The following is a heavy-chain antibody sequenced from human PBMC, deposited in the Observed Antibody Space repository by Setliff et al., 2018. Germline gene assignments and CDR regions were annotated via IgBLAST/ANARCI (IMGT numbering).Heavy chain of an antibody. CDR2: ISRRADLI. J-gene: IGHJ4*02. Sequence: GGSLRLSCLTSGFTFGDYAMSWVRQAPGKGPEWVSYISRRADLIYYADSLRGRFTISRDSARNSLYLQMNSLTAADTAVYYCARDSGSGGNFDYWGQGTLVSAPQ. CDR1: GFTFGDYA. D-gene: IGHD6-25*01. CDR3: ARDSGSGGNFDY. V-gene: IGHV3-11*04.